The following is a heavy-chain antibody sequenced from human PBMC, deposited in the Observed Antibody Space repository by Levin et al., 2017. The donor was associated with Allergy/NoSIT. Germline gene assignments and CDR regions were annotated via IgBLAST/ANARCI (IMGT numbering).Heavy chain of an antibody. CDR2: IKQDGSEK. D-gene: IGHD2-15*01. J-gene: IGHJ4*02. CDR3: ARAVELYCSGGSCYLDY. CDR1: GFTFSSYW. V-gene: IGHV3-7*01. Sequence: GESLKISCAASGFTFSSYWMSWVRQAPGKGLEWVANIKQDGSEKYYVDSVKGRFTISRDNAKNSLYLQMNSLRAEDTAVYYCARAVELYCSGGSCYLDYWGQGTLVTVSS.